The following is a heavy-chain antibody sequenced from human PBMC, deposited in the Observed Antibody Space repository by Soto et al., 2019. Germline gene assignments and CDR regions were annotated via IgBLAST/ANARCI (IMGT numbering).Heavy chain of an antibody. CDR2: IIPIFGTA. Sequence: SVKVSCKDSGCTFSSFAISWLRQAPGQGLEWMGGIIPIFGTANCTQKFQGRVTITADRSTSTAYMELSSLTSEDTAMYYCARVLSGSYSDYWGQGTLVTVSS. D-gene: IGHD1-26*01. V-gene: IGHV1-69*06. CDR3: ARVLSGSYSDY. J-gene: IGHJ4*02. CDR1: GCTFSSFA.